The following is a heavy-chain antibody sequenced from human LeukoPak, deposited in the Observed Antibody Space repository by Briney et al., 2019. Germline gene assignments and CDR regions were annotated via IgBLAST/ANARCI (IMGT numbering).Heavy chain of an antibody. CDR2: INEGGSVK. D-gene: IGHD6-19*01. CDR1: GFTFSRSW. V-gene: IGHV3-7*01. CDR3: ARGSGSGWYDY. J-gene: IGHJ4*02. Sequence: PGGSLRLSCAASGFTFSRSWMTWVRQASGEGLEWLGNINEGGSVKNYVGSVKGRFTISRDNAKNSLYLQMNSLRTEDTAVYYCARGSGSGWYDYWGQGTLVTVSS.